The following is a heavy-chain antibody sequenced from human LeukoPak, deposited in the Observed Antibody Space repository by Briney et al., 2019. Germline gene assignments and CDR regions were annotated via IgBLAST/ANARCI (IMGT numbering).Heavy chain of an antibody. V-gene: IGHV3-66*02. CDR2: IYSDGST. Sequence: PGGSLRLSCAASGFTVSSNYMSWVRQAPGKGLEWVSVIYSDGSTHYADSVKGRFTISRDNSKNTLFLQMNSLRVEDTAVYYCARDSQNWGQGTLVTVSS. CDR1: GFTVSSNY. CDR3: ARDSQN. J-gene: IGHJ4*02. D-gene: IGHD3-22*01.